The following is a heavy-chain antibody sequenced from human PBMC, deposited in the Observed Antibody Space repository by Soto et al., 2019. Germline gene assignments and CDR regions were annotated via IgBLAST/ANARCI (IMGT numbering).Heavy chain of an antibody. CDR3: ARFGMDYVDYRFGESFDI. CDR2: IYYSGST. V-gene: IGHV4-61*01. Sequence: SETLSLTCTVSGGSVGSGSYYWSWIRQPPGKGLEWIGYIYYSGSTNYNPSLKSRVTISVDTSKNQFSLKLSSVTAADTAVYYCARFGMDYVDYRFGESFDIWCQGTILTVSS. J-gene: IGHJ3*02. D-gene: IGHD4-17*01. CDR1: GGSVGSGSYY.